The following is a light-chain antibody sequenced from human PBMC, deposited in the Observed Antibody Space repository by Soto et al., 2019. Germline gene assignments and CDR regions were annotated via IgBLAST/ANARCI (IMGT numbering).Light chain of an antibody. CDR3: QQYNSYST. J-gene: IGKJ1*01. Sequence: DIQMTQSPSTLCASVGERLTITCRASQSISSWLAWYKQKPGKAPELLIYKASSLESGVPSRFSGSGSGTEFTLTISSMKPDDFATYYCQQYNSYSTFGQGTKVDIK. V-gene: IGKV1-5*03. CDR1: QSISSW. CDR2: KAS.